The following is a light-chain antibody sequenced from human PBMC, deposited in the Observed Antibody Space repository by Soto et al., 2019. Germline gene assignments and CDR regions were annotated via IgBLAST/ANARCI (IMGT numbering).Light chain of an antibody. Sequence: QSALTQPRSVSGSPGQSVTISCTGTSSDVGGYNFVSWYQQHPDKAPKLVIYDVTKRPSGVPDRFSGSKSANTASLTISGLQAEDEAAYYCSSHAGTYTLIFGGGTKLTVL. CDR3: SSHAGTYTLI. CDR2: DVT. V-gene: IGLV2-11*01. CDR1: SSDVGGYNF. J-gene: IGLJ2*01.